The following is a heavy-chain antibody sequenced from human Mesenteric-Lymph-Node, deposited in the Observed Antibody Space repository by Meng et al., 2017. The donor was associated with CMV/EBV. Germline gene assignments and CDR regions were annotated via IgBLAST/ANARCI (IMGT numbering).Heavy chain of an antibody. J-gene: IGHJ3*02. D-gene: IGHD3-16*01. CDR3: ARVWGRNGAFDI. Sequence: GESLKISCAASGFTFSSFWMSWVRQAPGKGLEWVANIKEDGTEKLYVDSVKGRFTISRDNSKNTLYLQMNSLRAEDTAVYYCARVWGRNGAFDIWGQGTMVTVSS. CDR2: IKEDGTEK. V-gene: IGHV3-7*01. CDR1: GFTFSSFW.